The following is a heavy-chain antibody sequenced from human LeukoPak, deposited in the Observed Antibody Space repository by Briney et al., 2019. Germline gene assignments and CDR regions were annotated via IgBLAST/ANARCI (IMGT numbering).Heavy chain of an antibody. CDR1: GYTFTSYG. CDR3: ATDYSCSSTSCLDI. V-gene: IGHV1-18*01. CDR2: ISAYNGNT. J-gene: IGHJ3*02. D-gene: IGHD2-2*01. Sequence: ASVKVSCKASGYTFTSYGISWVRQAPGQGLERMGGISAYNGNTNYAQKLQGRVTMTEDTSTDTAYMELSSLRSEHTAVYYCATDYSCSSTSCLDIWGQGTMVTVSS.